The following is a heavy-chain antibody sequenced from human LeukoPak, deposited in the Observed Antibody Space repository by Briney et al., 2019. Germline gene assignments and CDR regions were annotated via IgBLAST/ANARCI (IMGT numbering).Heavy chain of an antibody. CDR2: IYHSGST. Sequence: SETLSLTCTVSGGSISSSSYYWGWIRQPPGKGLEWIGSIYHSGSTYYNPSLKSRVTISVDTSKNQFSLKLSSVTAADTAVYYCARVDSSSFKFDPWGQGTLVTVSS. V-gene: IGHV4-39*07. CDR1: GGSISSSSYY. J-gene: IGHJ5*02. D-gene: IGHD6-13*01. CDR3: ARVDSSSFKFDP.